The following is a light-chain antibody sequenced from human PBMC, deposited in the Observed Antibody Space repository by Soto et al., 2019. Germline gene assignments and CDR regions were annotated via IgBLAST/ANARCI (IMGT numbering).Light chain of an antibody. V-gene: IGKV3-20*01. CDR1: QSVSSSY. CDR2: GAS. J-gene: IGKJ2*01. Sequence: EIVLTQSPGTLSLSPGERVTLSCRASQSVSSSYLAWYQQKPGQAPRLLIYGASSRATGIADRFYGSESGTDFTLTISGLEPEDFAVYYCQQYDSSPYSFGQGTKLEIK. CDR3: QQYDSSPYS.